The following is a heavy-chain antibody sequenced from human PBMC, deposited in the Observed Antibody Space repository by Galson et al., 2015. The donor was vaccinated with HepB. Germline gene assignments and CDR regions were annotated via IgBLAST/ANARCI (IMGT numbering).Heavy chain of an antibody. CDR3: AIIAAAGVYGMDV. J-gene: IGHJ6*02. D-gene: IGHD6-13*01. CDR1: GYTFTSYG. CDR2: ISAYNGNT. V-gene: IGHV1-18*01. Sequence: SVKVSCKASGYTFTSYGISWVRQAPGQGLEWMGWISAYNGNTNYAQKLQGRVTMTTDTSTSTAYMELSSLRSEDTAVYYCAIIAAAGVYGMDVWGQGTTVTVSS.